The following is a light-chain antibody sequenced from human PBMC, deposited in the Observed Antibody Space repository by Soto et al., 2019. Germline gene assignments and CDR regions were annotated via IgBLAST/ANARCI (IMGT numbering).Light chain of an antibody. CDR3: SSYASSSTPVI. CDR1: SSDIGAYNY. Sequence: QSALTQPASVSGSPGQSITISCIGTSSDIGAYNYVSWYQQHPGKAPKLMIYDVSNRPSGVSNRFSGSKSGNTASLTISGLQDEDEADYYCSSYASSSTPVIFGGGTKLTVL. J-gene: IGLJ2*01. CDR2: DVS. V-gene: IGLV2-14*01.